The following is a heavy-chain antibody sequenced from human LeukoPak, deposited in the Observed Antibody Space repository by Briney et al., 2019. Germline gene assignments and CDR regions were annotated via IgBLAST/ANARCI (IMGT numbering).Heavy chain of an antibody. CDR3: ARGRGLTFYSSGWFDY. CDR2: IYYSGST. Sequence: SETLSLTCTVSGGSISSYYWSWIRQPPGKGLEWIGYIYYSGSTNYNPSLKSRVTISVDTSKNQFSLKLSSVTAADTAVYYCARGRGLTFYSSGWFDYWGQGTLVTVSS. CDR1: GGSISSYY. V-gene: IGHV4-59*12. J-gene: IGHJ4*02. D-gene: IGHD6-19*01.